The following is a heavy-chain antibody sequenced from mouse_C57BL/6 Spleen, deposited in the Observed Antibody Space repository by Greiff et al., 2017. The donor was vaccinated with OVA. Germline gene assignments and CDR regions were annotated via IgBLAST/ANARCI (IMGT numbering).Heavy chain of an antibody. J-gene: IGHJ2*01. V-gene: IGHV1-26*01. CDR1: GYTFTDYY. Sequence: EVQLQQSGPELVKPGASVKISCTASGYTFTDYYMNWVKQSHGKSLEWIGDINPNNGGTSYNQKFKGKATLTVDKSSSTAYMELRSLTSEDSAVYYCARDNYGSRGDFDYWGQGTTLTVSS. D-gene: IGHD1-1*01. CDR2: INPNNGGT. CDR3: ARDNYGSRGDFDY.